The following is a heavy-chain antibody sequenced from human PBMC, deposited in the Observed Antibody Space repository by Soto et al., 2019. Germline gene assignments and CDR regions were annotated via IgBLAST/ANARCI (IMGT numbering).Heavy chain of an antibody. CDR2: IYYDGSNK. CDR3: ARSMENRIIVVNPPFDY. V-gene: IGHV3-33*01. Sequence: QVQLVESGGGVVQPGRSLRLSCAASGFTFSDYGMHWVRQAPGKGLEWVALIYYDGSNKYYADSVKGRFTISRDNSKNTLYVQMSSLRAEDPAVYYCARSMENRIIVVNPPFDYWGQGTLVTVSS. CDR1: GFTFSDYG. J-gene: IGHJ4*02. D-gene: IGHD3-22*01.